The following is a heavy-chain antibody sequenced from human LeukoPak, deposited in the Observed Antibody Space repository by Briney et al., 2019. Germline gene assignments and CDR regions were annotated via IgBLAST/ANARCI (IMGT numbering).Heavy chain of an antibody. D-gene: IGHD6-19*01. CDR3: AKEAAVAGVGYNWFDP. CDR2: IWYDGSNK. V-gene: IGHV3-33*06. Sequence: PGGSLRLSCAASGFTFGSYGMHWVRQAPGKGLEWVAIIWYDGSNKYYADSVKGRFTISRDNSKNTLYLQMNSLRTEDTAVYYCAKEAAVAGVGYNWFDPRGQGTLVTVSS. J-gene: IGHJ5*02. CDR1: GFTFGSYG.